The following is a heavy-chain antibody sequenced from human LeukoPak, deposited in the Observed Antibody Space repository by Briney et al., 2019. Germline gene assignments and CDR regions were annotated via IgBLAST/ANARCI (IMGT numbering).Heavy chain of an antibody. J-gene: IGHJ4*02. CDR3: ASDTYYYDSSGYWADY. Sequence: SGTLCLTCTVSGGSISSYYWSWIRQPVGKGLEWIGRMFTSGSTNYNPSLKSRVTMSVDTSKNQLSLKLSSVTDADTDVCYCASDTYYYDSSGYWADYWGKGTLVTVSS. CDR2: MFTSGST. CDR1: GGSISSYY. V-gene: IGHV4-4*07. D-gene: IGHD3-22*01.